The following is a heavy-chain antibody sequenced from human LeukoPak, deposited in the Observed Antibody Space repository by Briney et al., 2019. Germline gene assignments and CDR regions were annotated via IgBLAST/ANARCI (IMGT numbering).Heavy chain of an antibody. CDR1: GFTFSSYG. CDR3: AKGHSNVWNTFLDY. CDR2: ISDDGSNK. V-gene: IGHV3-30*18. D-gene: IGHD6-19*01. J-gene: IGHJ4*02. Sequence: GGSLRLSCAASGFTFSSYGMHWVRQAPGKGLEWVAVISDDGSNKYYVDSVKGRFTISRDNSKNTLYLQMNSLRAEDTAVYFCAKGHSNVWNTFLDYWGQGTLVTGSS.